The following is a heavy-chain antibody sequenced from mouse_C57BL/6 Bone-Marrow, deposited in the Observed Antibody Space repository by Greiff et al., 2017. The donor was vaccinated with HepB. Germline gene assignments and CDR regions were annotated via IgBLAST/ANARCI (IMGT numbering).Heavy chain of an antibody. CDR2: IYPRSGNT. J-gene: IGHJ2*01. Sequence: LVESGAELARPGASVKLSCKASGYTFTSYGISWVKQRTGQGLEWIGEIYPRSGNTYYNEKFKGKATLTADKSSSTAYMELRSLTSEDSAVYFCARGYGSSYDFDYWGQGTTLTVSS. V-gene: IGHV1-81*01. CDR3: ARGYGSSYDFDY. CDR1: GYTFTSYG. D-gene: IGHD1-1*01.